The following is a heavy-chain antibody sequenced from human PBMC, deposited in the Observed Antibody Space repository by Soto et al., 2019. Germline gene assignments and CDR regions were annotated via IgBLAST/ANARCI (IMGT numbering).Heavy chain of an antibody. CDR2: SSGSGSGGST. CDR1: GFTFTNYA. Sequence: EVQLLESGGGLVQPGGSLRLSCAASGFTFTNYAMTWVRQAPGKGLEWVSISSGSGSGGSTNYADSVKGRFTIPRDHSKNTLYLQMTSLRVEDTAVYYCAKDRDDYRNYVFDYWGQGTLVTVSS. V-gene: IGHV3-23*01. D-gene: IGHD4-4*01. CDR3: AKDRDDYRNYVFDY. J-gene: IGHJ4*02.